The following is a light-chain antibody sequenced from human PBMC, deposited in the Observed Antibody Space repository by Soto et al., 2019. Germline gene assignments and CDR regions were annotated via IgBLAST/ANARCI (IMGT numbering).Light chain of an antibody. V-gene: IGKV1-5*01. Sequence: DIQMTQSPSTLSASVGDRVTITCRASQTISSWLAWYQQKPGKAPKLLIYDASSLESGVPSRFSGSGSGTEFTLTINSLPPDDFATYYCQQYNTYSTFGQGTKLEIK. CDR2: DAS. CDR3: QQYNTYST. CDR1: QTISSW. J-gene: IGKJ2*01.